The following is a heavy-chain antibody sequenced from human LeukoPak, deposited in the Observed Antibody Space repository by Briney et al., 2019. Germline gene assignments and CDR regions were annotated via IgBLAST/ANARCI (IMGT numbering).Heavy chain of an antibody. CDR1: AYSINSDYS. J-gene: IGHJ5*02. Sequence: SETLSLTCTVSAYSINSDYSWGWIRRPPGKGLEWIGNIFHTGATYYNPSLKSRVTISVDTSKSQFSLRLSSVTATDTAVYFCARVRQKGTIWFDPWGQGTLVTVSS. V-gene: IGHV4-38-2*02. CDR3: ARVRQKGTIWFDP. D-gene: IGHD4/OR15-4a*01. CDR2: IFHTGAT.